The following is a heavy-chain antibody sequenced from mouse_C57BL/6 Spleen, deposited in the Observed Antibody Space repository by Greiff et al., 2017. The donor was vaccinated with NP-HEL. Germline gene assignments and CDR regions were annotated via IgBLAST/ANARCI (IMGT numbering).Heavy chain of an antibody. CDR2: IDPSDSET. CDR3: ASEAAQALNY. D-gene: IGHD3-2*02. J-gene: IGHJ2*01. Sequence: VQLQQPGAELVRPGSSVKLSCKASGYTFTSYWMHWVKQRPIQGLEWIGNIDPSDSETHYTQKFKDKATLTVDKSSSTAYMQLSSLTSEDSAVYYCASEAAQALNYWGQGTTLTVSS. V-gene: IGHV1-52*01. CDR1: GYTFTSYW.